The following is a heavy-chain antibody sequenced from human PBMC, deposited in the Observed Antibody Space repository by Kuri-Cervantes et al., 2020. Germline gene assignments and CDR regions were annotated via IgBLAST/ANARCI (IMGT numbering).Heavy chain of an antibody. CDR2: ISGSGGST. D-gene: IGHD1-26*01. CDR1: GFTFSSYA. J-gene: IGHJ5*02. V-gene: IGHV3-23*01. Sequence: GGSLRLSCAASGFTFSSYAMGWVRQAPGKGLVWVSAISGSGGSTYYADSVKGRFTISRDNSKNTLYLQMNSLRAEDTAVYYCAKDHASGSYPTWGQGTLVTVSS. CDR3: AKDHASGSYPT.